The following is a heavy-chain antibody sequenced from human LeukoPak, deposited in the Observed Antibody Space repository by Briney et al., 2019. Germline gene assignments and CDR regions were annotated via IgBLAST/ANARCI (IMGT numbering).Heavy chain of an antibody. CDR1: GYSFTSYW. J-gene: IGHJ4*02. D-gene: IGHD1-26*01. CDR3: ARRRDLYSGSYYPFDY. V-gene: IGHV5-51*01. Sequence: GESLKISCKGSGYSFTSYWIGWVRQMPGKGLRWMGTFFPGDSDARYSPSFQGQVTISADKSISTAYLQWSSLKASDTAMYYCARRRDLYSGSYYPFDYWGQGTLVTVSS. CDR2: FFPGDSDA.